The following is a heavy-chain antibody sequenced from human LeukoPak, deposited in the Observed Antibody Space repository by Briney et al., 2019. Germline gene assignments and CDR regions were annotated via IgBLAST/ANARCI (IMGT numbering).Heavy chain of an antibody. CDR1: GFTFSSYG. CDR3: AKPDYYDSSDFDY. D-gene: IGHD3-22*01. Sequence: GGSLRLSCAASGFTFSSYGMHWVRQAPGKGLEWVAVISYDGSNKYYADSVKGRFTISRDNSKNTLYLQMNSLRAEDTAVYYCAKPDYYDSSDFDYWGQGTLVTVSS. J-gene: IGHJ4*02. V-gene: IGHV3-30*18. CDR2: ISYDGSNK.